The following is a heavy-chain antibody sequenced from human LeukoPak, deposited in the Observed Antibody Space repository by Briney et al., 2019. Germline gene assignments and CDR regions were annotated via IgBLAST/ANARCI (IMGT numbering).Heavy chain of an antibody. CDR1: GVSISSYY. D-gene: IGHD6-25*01. CDR3: ASQRQDTNACFDY. Sequence: SETLSLTCSVSGVSISSYYWSWIRQPPGKGLEWIGYIYYSGSTNYNPSLKSRVTISVDTSRNQFSLNLRSVTAADTAVYYCASQRQDTNACFDYWGQGTLVIVPS. J-gene: IGHJ4*02. V-gene: IGHV4-59*01. CDR2: IYYSGST.